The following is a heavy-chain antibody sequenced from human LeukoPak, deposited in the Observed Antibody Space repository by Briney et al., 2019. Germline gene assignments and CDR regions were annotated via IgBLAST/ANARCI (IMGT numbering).Heavy chain of an antibody. Sequence: GGSLRLSCAASGFTFSSYSMNWVRQAPGKGLEWVSSISSSSSYIYYADSVKGRFTISRDNAKNSLYLQMNSLRAEDTAVYYCARGPSGYCSGGSCYGDYWGQGTLATVSS. CDR3: ARGPSGYCSGGSCYGDY. V-gene: IGHV3-21*01. D-gene: IGHD2-15*01. CDR2: ISSSSSYI. J-gene: IGHJ4*02. CDR1: GFTFSSYS.